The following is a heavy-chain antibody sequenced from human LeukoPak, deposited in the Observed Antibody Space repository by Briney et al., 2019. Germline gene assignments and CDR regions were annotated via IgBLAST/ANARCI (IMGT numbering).Heavy chain of an antibody. J-gene: IGHJ4*02. CDR3: ARGGKATVVTM. CDR2: IYSSGST. D-gene: IGHD4-23*01. V-gene: IGHV4-4*07. Sequence: SETLSLTCTVSGGSINSYYWSWIRQPAGKGLEWIGRIYSSGSTNYTPSLKSRVSMSVDTSKNQFPLKLTSVTAADTAVYYCARGGKATVVTMWGQGILVTVSS. CDR1: GGSINSYY.